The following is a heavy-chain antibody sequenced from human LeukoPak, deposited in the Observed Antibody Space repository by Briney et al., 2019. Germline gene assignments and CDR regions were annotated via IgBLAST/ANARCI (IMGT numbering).Heavy chain of an antibody. D-gene: IGHD4-17*01. V-gene: IGHV3-23*01. CDR3: AKVSPTVTTSGSYYYYGMDV. J-gene: IGHJ6*02. Sequence: PGGSLRLSCAASGFTFSFYAMSWVRQAPGKGLEWVAGITSSGNTTYYADPVKGRFTISRDNSKNTLYLQMNSLRAEDTAVYYCAKVSPTVTTSGSYYYYGMDVWGQGTTVTVSS. CDR2: ITSSGNTT. CDR1: GFTFSFYA.